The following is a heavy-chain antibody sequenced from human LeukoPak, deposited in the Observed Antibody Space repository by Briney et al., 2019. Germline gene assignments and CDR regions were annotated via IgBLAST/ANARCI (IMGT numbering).Heavy chain of an antibody. Sequence: SKTLSLTCTVSGASISNSFYYWGWIRQPPGTGLEWIGHIRYSGSTYHNPSLKSRVTISVDTSKNQVSLNLSSVTAADTAIYYCARHKEGRYCSSTSCPYNWFDPWGQGTLVTVSS. D-gene: IGHD2-2*01. J-gene: IGHJ5*02. V-gene: IGHV4-39*01. CDR1: GASISNSFYY. CDR3: ARHKEGRYCSSTSCPYNWFDP. CDR2: IRYSGST.